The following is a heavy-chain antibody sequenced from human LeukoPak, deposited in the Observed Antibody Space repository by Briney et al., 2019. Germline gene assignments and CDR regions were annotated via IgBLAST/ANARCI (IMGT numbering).Heavy chain of an antibody. J-gene: IGHJ3*02. CDR2: INPNSGDT. D-gene: IGHD4-17*01. CDR1: GYTFTGYY. V-gene: IGHV1-2*02. Sequence: ASVKVSCKASGYTFTGYYIHWMRQAPGHGLEWMGCINPNSGDTKYVQKFQGRVTMTRVTSIRTAYLDLRRLRSDDTAVYYCARPRDYGDYDGFDIWGPGTMVRVSS. CDR3: ARPRDYGDYDGFDI.